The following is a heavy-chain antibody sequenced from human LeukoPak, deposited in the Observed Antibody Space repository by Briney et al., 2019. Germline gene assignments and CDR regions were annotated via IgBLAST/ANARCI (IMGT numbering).Heavy chain of an antibody. D-gene: IGHD6-19*01. Sequence: GGSLRLSCAASGFTFNSHAMSWVRQAPGKGLEWVSAISGTGGSTYYADSVKGRFTISRDNSKNTLYLQMNSLRAEETAVYYCAKGRWICSGCSGSNLDQWGQGTLVTVSS. CDR3: AKGRWICSGCSGSNLDQ. V-gene: IGHV3-23*01. CDR2: ISGTGGST. CDR1: GFTFNSHA. J-gene: IGHJ4*02.